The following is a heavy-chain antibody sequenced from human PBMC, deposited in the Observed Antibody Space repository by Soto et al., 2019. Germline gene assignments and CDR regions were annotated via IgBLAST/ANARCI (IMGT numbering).Heavy chain of an antibody. CDR3: ARGYYDFWSGYQNPYYYYYGMDV. D-gene: IGHD3-3*01. J-gene: IGHJ6*02. V-gene: IGHV1-2*04. CDR1: GYTFTGYY. CDR2: INPNSGGT. Sequence: ASVKVSCKASGYTFTGYYMHWVRQAPGQGLEWMGWINPNSGGTNYVQKFQGWVTMTRDTSISTAYMELSRLRSDDTAVYYCARGYYDFWSGYQNPYYYYYGMDVWGQGTTVTVSS.